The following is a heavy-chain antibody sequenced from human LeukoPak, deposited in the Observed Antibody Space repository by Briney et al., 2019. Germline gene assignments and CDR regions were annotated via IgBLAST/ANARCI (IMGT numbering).Heavy chain of an antibody. J-gene: IGHJ4*02. CDR1: GFTFSSYG. Sequence: GGSLRLSCAASGFTFSSYGMHWVRQAPGKGLEWVAFIRYDGSNKYYADSVKGRFTISRDNSKSTLYLQMNSLRAEDTAVYYCAKFDYGDYPWFSRRIDYWGQGTLVTVSS. CDR3: AKFDYGDYPWFSRRIDY. V-gene: IGHV3-30*02. D-gene: IGHD4-17*01. CDR2: IRYDGSNK.